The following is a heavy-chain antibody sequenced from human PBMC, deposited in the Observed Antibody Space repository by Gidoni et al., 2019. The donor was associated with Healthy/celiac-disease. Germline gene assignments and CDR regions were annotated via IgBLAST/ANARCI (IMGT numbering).Heavy chain of an antibody. CDR1: SYA. CDR3: ARAFRLYYDSSGLED. CDR2: IIPIFGTA. Sequence: SYAISWVRQAPGQGLEWMGGIIPIFGTANYAQKFQGRVTITADESTSTAYMELSSLRSEDTAVYYCARAFRLYYDSSGLEDWGQGTLVTVSS. J-gene: IGHJ4*02. D-gene: IGHD3-22*01. V-gene: IGHV1-69*01.